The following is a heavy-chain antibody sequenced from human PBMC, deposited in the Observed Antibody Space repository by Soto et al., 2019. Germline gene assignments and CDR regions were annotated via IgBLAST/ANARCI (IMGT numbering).Heavy chain of an antibody. V-gene: IGHV3-23*01. CDR3: AKEVYCSSTSCYYYMDV. Sequence: EVQLLESGGGLVQPGGSLRLSCAASGFTFSSYAMNWVRQAPGKGLEWVSAISGSGGSTYYADSVKGRFTISRDNSMNTLYLQMNSLRAEDTAVYYCAKEVYCSSTSCYYYMDVWGKGTTVTVSS. D-gene: IGHD2-2*01. CDR1: GFTFSSYA. J-gene: IGHJ6*03. CDR2: ISGSGGST.